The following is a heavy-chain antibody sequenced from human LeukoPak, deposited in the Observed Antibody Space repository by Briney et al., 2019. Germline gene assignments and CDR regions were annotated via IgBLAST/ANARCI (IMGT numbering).Heavy chain of an antibody. J-gene: IGHJ4*02. CDR3: AKDKVRQDIVLVPPASIDY. CDR1: GFTFSNYG. D-gene: IGHD2-2*01. Sequence: GGSLRLSCAGSGFTFSNYGIHWVRQAPGKGLEWVAVISYDGSNKYYADSVKGRFTISRDNSKNTLYLQMNSLRAEDTAVYYCAKDKVRQDIVLVPPASIDYWGQGTLVTVSS. CDR2: ISYDGSNK. V-gene: IGHV3-30*18.